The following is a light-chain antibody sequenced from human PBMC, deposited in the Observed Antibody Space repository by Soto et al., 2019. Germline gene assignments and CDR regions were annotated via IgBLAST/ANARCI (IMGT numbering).Light chain of an antibody. CDR2: AAS. Sequence: DIQMTQSPSSLSASVGDRVTITCRASQSISTKLNWYQQKPGKVPKLLIYAASSLQTGVPSRFSGSGSGTDFTLTISSLQPEDFATYYCQQSYKSPPTFGPGTNVDIE. CDR3: QQSYKSPPT. V-gene: IGKV1-39*01. J-gene: IGKJ1*01. CDR1: QSISTK.